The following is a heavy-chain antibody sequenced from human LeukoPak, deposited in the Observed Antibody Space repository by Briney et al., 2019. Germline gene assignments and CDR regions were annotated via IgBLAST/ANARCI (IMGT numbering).Heavy chain of an antibody. CDR3: VKKGDTFDM. CDR1: GFSFADYA. Sequence: GRSLRLSCAACGFSFADYAMHWVRQAPGKGLEWVSGISRNSGTIVYADFVRGRFTISRDNAKNSLSLQMDSLRPEDTALYYCVKKGDTFDMWGQGTMVTVSS. V-gene: IGHV3-9*01. CDR2: ISRNSGTI. J-gene: IGHJ3*02.